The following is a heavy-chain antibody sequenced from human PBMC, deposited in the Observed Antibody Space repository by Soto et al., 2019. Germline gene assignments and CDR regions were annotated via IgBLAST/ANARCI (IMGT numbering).Heavy chain of an antibody. Sequence: PSETLSLTCTVSGGSISGYYWSWIRQPPGKGLEWIGYIYYSGSTNYNPSLKSRVTISVDTSKNQFSLKLSSVTAADTAVYYCARAXGYYGSGSPNVKNWFDPWGQGTLVTVSS. CDR2: IYYSGST. CDR3: ARAXGYYGSGSPNVKNWFDP. V-gene: IGHV4-59*01. D-gene: IGHD3-10*01. CDR1: GGSISGYY. J-gene: IGHJ5*02.